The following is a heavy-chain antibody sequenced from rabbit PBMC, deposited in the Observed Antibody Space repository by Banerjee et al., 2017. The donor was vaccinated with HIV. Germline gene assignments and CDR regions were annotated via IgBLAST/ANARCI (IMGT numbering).Heavy chain of an antibody. J-gene: IGHJ4*01. CDR3: AREGNVRGGTLGRNL. D-gene: IGHD4-2*01. V-gene: IGHV1S45*01. CDR2: IYPDYGST. CDR1: GFPFSSGYD. Sequence: QEQLVESGGGLVKPGASLTLTCTASGFPFSSGYDMCWVRQAPGKGLEWIGCIYPDYGSTDYASWAKGRFTSSKTSSTTVTLQMTSLTAADTATYFCAREGNVRGGTLGRNLWGQGTLVTVS.